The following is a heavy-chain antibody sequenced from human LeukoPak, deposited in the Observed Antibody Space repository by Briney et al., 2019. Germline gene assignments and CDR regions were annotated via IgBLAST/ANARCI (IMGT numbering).Heavy chain of an antibody. J-gene: IGHJ4*02. Sequence: GGSLRLSCAASGFTFDDYAMHWVRQAPGKGLEWVSLISWDGGSTYYADSVKGRFTISRDNSKNSLYLQMNSLRAEDTALYYCAKDIYFATGGSYYFDYWGQGTLVTVSS. CDR3: AKDIYFATGGSYYFDY. V-gene: IGHV3-43D*03. CDR1: GFTFDDYA. CDR2: ISWDGGST. D-gene: IGHD1-26*01.